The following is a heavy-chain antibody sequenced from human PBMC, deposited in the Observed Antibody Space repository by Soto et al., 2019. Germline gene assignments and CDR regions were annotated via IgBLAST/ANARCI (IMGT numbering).Heavy chain of an antibody. V-gene: IGHV4-30-4*01. CDR3: ARDGDIVLMAHNWFDP. CDR1: GGSISIDDYY. CDR2: IYYSGST. Sequence: QVQLQESGPGLVKPSQTLSLTCTVSGGSISIDDYYWSWIRQPPGGGLEWIGYIYYSGSTYYNPSLKSRVTISVDTSKNQFSLKLSSVTAADTAVYYCARDGDIVLMAHNWFDPWGQGNLVTVSS. D-gene: IGHD2-8*01. J-gene: IGHJ5*02.